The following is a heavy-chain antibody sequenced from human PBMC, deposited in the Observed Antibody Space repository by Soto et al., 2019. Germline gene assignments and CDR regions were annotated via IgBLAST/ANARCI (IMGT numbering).Heavy chain of an antibody. CDR3: ARDGAQRMDV. Sequence: SLRLSCAASGFTFSSYEMNWVRQAPGKGLEWVSYISSSGSTRYYADSVKGRFTISRDNAKNSLHLQMNSLRAEDTAVYYCARDGAQRMDVWGQGTTVTVSS. CDR2: ISSSGSTR. D-gene: IGHD3-16*01. V-gene: IGHV3-48*03. CDR1: GFTFSSYE. J-gene: IGHJ6*02.